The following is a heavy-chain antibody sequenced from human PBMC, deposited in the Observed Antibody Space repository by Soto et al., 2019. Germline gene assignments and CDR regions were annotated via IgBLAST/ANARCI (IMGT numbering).Heavy chain of an antibody. CDR1: GFTFSSYW. V-gene: IGHV3-7*01. CDR2: IKQDGSEK. CDR3: ARERGTSGYDLGVFDY. D-gene: IGHD5-12*01. J-gene: IGHJ4*02. Sequence: EVQLVESGGGLVQPGGSLRLSCAASGFTFSSYWMSWVRQAPGKGLEWVANIKQDGSEKYYVDSVKGRFTISRDNAKNSLYLQMNSLRAEDTAVYYCARERGTSGYDLGVFDYWGQGTLVTVSS.